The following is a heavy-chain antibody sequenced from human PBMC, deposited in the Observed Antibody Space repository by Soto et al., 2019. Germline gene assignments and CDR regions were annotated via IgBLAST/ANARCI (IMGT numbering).Heavy chain of an antibody. CDR3: ARDQLYYNDISGRPLNAFDV. Sequence: GGSLRLSWAASGFTFSSYWMHWVRQAPGKGLEWVSRINSNGSNTSYADSVKGRFTISRDNAKNTLYLQMNSLRAEDTAVYYCARDQLYYNDISGRPLNAFDVWGQGTMVTVSS. CDR2: INSNGSNT. J-gene: IGHJ3*01. V-gene: IGHV3-74*01. CDR1: GFTFSSYW. D-gene: IGHD3-22*01.